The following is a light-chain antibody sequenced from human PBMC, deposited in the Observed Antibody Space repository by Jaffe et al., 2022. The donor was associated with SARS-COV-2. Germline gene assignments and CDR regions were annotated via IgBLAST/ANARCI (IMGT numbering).Light chain of an antibody. CDR3: AAWDDSLNGHV. Sequence: QSVLTQPPSASGTPGQRVTISCSGNSSNIGRNTVNWYQQLPGTAPKLLISNSNQRPSGVPDRFSGSKSGTSASLAISGLQSEDEADYYCAAWDDSLNGHVFGTGTKVTVL. CDR1: SSNIGRNT. J-gene: IGLJ1*01. CDR2: NSN. V-gene: IGLV1-44*01.